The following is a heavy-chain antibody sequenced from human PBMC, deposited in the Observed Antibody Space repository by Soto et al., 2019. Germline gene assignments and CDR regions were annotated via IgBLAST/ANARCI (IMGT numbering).Heavy chain of an antibody. J-gene: IGHJ5*02. V-gene: IGHV3-21*01. CDR2: IPSSTSYI. CDR3: ARDFGGILRFGGS. D-gene: IGHD3-10*01. CDR1: GFTFSTYN. Sequence: DVQLVESGGGLVKPGGSLRLSCAASGFTFSTYNMNWVRQAPGKGLEWVSSIPSSTSYIFYADSVKGRFTISRDNAKNSLYLQMNSLRAEDTAVYYCARDFGGILRFGGSWGQGTLVTVSS.